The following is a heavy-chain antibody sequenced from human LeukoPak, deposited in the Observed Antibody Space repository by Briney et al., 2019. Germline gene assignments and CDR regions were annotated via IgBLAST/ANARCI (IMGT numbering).Heavy chain of an antibody. CDR2: ISSSSSYI. Sequence: GGSLRLSCAASGFTFSSYSMNWVRQAPGKGLEWVSSISSSSSYIYYADSVKGRFTISRDNAKNSLYLQMNSLRAEDTAVYYCARDGYSSSSQYYYYYGMDVWGQGTAVTVSS. CDR1: GFTFSSYS. CDR3: ARDGYSSSSQYYYYYGMDV. J-gene: IGHJ6*02. D-gene: IGHD6-13*01. V-gene: IGHV3-21*01.